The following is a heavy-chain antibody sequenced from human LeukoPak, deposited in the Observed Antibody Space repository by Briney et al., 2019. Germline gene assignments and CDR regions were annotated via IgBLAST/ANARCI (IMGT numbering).Heavy chain of an antibody. D-gene: IGHD3-10*01. V-gene: IGHV4-34*01. J-gene: IGHJ4*02. CDR2: INHSGSI. CDR1: GGSFSGYY. Sequence: PSETLSLTCAVYGGSFSGYYWSWIRQPPGKGLEWIGEINHSGSINYNPSLKSRVTISVDTSKNQFSLKLSSVTAADTAVYYCARPGHYYGSGSYSVWGQGTLVTVSS. CDR3: ARPGHYYGSGSYSV.